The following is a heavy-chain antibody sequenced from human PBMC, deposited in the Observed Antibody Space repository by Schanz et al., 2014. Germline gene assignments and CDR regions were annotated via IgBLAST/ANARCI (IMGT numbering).Heavy chain of an antibody. V-gene: IGHV3-23*04. CDR3: AKDLSSSGWYG. CDR2: LTGSGTTT. Sequence: EGQLVESGGGLVQPGGSLRLSCVVSGFNFRNYWMSWVRQAPGKGLEWVSALTGSGTTTYYADSVKGRFTISRDNSRKTLYLQMNSLRADDTAVYYCAKDLSSSGWYGWGQGTLXTVSA. D-gene: IGHD6-19*01. J-gene: IGHJ4*02. CDR1: GFNFRNYW.